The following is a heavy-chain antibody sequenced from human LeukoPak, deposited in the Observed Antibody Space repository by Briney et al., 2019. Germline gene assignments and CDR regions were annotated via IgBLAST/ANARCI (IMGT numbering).Heavy chain of an antibody. CDR1: GFTFSDYY. CDR3: ARGAPAYCSGGSCYTSPYYYYYMDV. CDR2: ISSSGSTI. Sequence: GGSLRLSCAASGFTFSDYYMSWIRQAPGKGLEWVSYISSSGSTIYYADSVKGRFTISRDNAKNSLYLQMNSLRAEDTAVYYCARGAPAYCSGGSCYTSPYYYYYMDVWGKGTTVTVSS. V-gene: IGHV3-11*04. D-gene: IGHD2-15*01. J-gene: IGHJ6*03.